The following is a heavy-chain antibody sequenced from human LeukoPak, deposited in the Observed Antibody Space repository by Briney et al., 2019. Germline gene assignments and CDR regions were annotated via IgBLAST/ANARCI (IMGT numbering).Heavy chain of an antibody. V-gene: IGHV4-59*08. J-gene: IGHJ6*02. D-gene: IGHD3-10*01. CDR3: ARLSKYGSGTYYPDV. CDR2: IHYSGST. Sequence: SETLSLTCTVSGGSISSYYWSWIRQPPGKGLDWIGYIHYSGSTNYNPSLKSRVTISVDTSKNQFSLTLSSVTAADTAVYYCARLSKYGSGTYYPDVWDQGTTVTVSS. CDR1: GGSISSYY.